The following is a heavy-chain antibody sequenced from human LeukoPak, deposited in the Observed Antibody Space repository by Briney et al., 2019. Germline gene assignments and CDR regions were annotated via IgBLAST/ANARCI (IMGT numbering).Heavy chain of an antibody. D-gene: IGHD3-22*01. CDR2: ISAYNGNT. CDR1: GYTFTSYG. V-gene: IGHV1-18*01. CDR3: ARWGPGYYYDSSGYSPADY. Sequence: GASVKVSCKGSGYTFTSYGISWVRQAPGQGLEWMGWISAYNGNTNYAQKLQGRVTMTTDTSTSTAYMELRSLRSDDTAVYYCARWGPGYYYDSSGYSPADYWGQGTLVTVSS. J-gene: IGHJ4*02.